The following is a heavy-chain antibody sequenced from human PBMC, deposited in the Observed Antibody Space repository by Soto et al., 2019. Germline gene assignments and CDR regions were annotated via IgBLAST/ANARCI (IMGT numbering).Heavy chain of an antibody. CDR1: GGSISSYY. Sequence: SETLSLTCTVSGGSISSYYWSWIRQPPGKGLEWIGYIYYSGSTNYNPSLKSRVTISVDTSKNQFSLKLSSVTAADTAVYYCARGGDSSGYPSDAFDIWGQGTMVTVSS. D-gene: IGHD3-22*01. J-gene: IGHJ3*02. CDR2: IYYSGST. V-gene: IGHV4-59*01. CDR3: ARGGDSSGYPSDAFDI.